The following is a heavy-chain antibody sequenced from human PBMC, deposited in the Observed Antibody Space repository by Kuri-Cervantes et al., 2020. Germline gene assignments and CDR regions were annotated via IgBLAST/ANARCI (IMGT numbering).Heavy chain of an antibody. J-gene: IGHJ6*02. CDR2: INPNSGGT. D-gene: IGHD6-19*01. CDR1: GYTFTGYY. CDR3: AGDLGWVDWWLGPFPYYYYGMDV. V-gene: IGHV1-2*02. Sequence: ASVKVSCKASGYTFTGYYMHWVRQAPGQGLEWMGWINPNSGGTNYAQKFQGRVTMTRDTSISTAYMELSRLRSDDTAVYYCAGDLGWVDWWLGPFPYYYYGMDVWGQGTTVTVSS.